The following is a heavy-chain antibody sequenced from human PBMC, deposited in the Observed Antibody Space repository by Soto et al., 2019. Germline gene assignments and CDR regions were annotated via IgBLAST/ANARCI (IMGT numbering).Heavy chain of an antibody. D-gene: IGHD3-3*01. CDR2: IGAYNGNT. Sequence: GASVKVSCKASGYTFTSYGISWVRQAPGQGLEWMGWIGAYNGNTNYAQKLQGRVTMTTDTSTSTAYMELRSLRSDDTAVYYCARANYDFWGGYHPTYFDYWGQGTLVTVSS. V-gene: IGHV1-18*01. J-gene: IGHJ4*02. CDR1: GYTFTSYG. CDR3: ARANYDFWGGYHPTYFDY.